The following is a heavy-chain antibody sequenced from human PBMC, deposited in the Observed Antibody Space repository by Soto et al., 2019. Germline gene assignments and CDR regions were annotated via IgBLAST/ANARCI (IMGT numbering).Heavy chain of an antibody. D-gene: IGHD2-2*01. CDR1: GGSFSGYY. J-gene: IGHJ6*02. CDR3: AREPPQNASSFYGLDV. Sequence: QVQLQQWGAGLLKPSETLSLTCAVYGGSFSGYYWSWIRQPPGKGLEWIGEIIHPGITNYNPSLKSRLTISVDTSKNQFSLRLRSVTAADTAVYYCAREPPQNASSFYGLDVWGQGTTVTVSS. V-gene: IGHV4-34*12. CDR2: IIHPGIT.